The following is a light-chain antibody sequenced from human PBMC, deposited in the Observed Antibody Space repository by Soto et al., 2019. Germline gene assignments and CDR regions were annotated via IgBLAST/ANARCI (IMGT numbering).Light chain of an antibody. V-gene: IGKV3-15*01. Sequence: EIVTTQSPVTLSVSPGERATLSCRASQSVSTNLAWYQQKPGQAPRLLIYGASTRATDIPARFSGSGSGTEFTLTISSLQSADFALYYCQQYNNWPQTFGQGTKVDIK. CDR2: GAS. CDR1: QSVSTN. J-gene: IGKJ1*01. CDR3: QQYNNWPQT.